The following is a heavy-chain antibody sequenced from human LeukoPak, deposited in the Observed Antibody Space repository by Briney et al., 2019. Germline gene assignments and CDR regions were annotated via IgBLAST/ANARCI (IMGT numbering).Heavy chain of an antibody. J-gene: IGHJ5*02. CDR2: SNSDGSVR. D-gene: IGHD2/OR15-2a*01. V-gene: IGHV3-74*01. CDR1: GFGFSSHW. Sequence: GESLRLSCAASGFGFSSHWMHWVRHAPGKGLVWVSRSNSDGSVRNYADSVEGRFIISRDNAKNTLYLQMNNLGVEDTAVYFCARDQSVNNAIGYNWFDHWGQGALVTVSS. CDR3: ARDQSVNNAIGYNWFDH.